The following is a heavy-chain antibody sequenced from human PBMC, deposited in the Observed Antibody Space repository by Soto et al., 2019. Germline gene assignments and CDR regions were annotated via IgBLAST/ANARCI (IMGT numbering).Heavy chain of an antibody. J-gene: IGHJ4*02. CDR2: IYSRGST. D-gene: IGHD5-12*01. CDR3: ARDGDGYNY. V-gene: IGHV4-61*01. Sequence: QVQLQESGPGLVKPSETLSLTCTVSGGSVSSGSYYWSWLRQPPGKGLEWIGYIYSRGSTSYNPSLKSRVTISVDTSKNQFSLKLSSVTAADTAVYYCARDGDGYNYWGQGTLVTVSS. CDR1: GGSVSSGSYY.